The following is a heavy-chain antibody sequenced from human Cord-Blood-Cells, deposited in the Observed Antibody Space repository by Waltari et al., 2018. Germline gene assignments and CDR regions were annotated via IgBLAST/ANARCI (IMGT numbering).Heavy chain of an antibody. CDR1: GGSFRGYY. CDR2: INHSGST. CDR3: AGNYDFWSGYYY. V-gene: IGHV4-34*01. Sequence: QVQLQKWGAGLLKPSETLSLTCAAYGGSFRGYYWRWIRQPPGEGLEWIGEINHSGSTNYNPSLKSRVTISVDTSKNQFSLKLSSVTAADTAVYYCAGNYDFWSGYYYWGQGTLVTVSS. D-gene: IGHD3-3*01. J-gene: IGHJ4*02.